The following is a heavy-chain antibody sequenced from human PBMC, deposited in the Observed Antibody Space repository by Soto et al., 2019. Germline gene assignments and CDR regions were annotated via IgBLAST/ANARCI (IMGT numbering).Heavy chain of an antibody. Sequence: GGSLRLSCAASGFTFSSYAMSWVRQAPGKGLEWVSAISGSGGSTYYADSVKGRFTISRDNSKNTLYLQMNSLRAEDTAVYYCAKDISVLYDFWSGYPDYWGQGTLVTVSS. V-gene: IGHV3-23*01. CDR3: AKDISVLYDFWSGYPDY. J-gene: IGHJ4*02. CDR1: GFTFSSYA. CDR2: ISGSGGST. D-gene: IGHD3-3*01.